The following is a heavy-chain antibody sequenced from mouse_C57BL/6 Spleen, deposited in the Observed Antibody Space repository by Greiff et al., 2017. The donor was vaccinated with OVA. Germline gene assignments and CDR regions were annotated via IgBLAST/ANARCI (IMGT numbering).Heavy chain of an antibody. J-gene: IGHJ2*01. Sequence: QVQLKQPGAELVMPGASVKLSCKASGYTFTSYWMHWVKQRPGQGLEWIGEIDPSDSYTNYNQKFKGKSTLTVDKSSSTAYMQLSSLTSEDSAVYYCARLSYGSSYDYWGQGTTLTVSS. CDR2: IDPSDSYT. CDR1: GYTFTSYW. CDR3: ARLSYGSSYDY. V-gene: IGHV1-69*01. D-gene: IGHD1-1*01.